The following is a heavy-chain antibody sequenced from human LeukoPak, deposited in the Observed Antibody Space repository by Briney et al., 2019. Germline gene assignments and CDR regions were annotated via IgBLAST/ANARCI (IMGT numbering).Heavy chain of an antibody. CDR1: GYTFTNYG. D-gene: IGHD3-3*01. J-gene: IGHJ4*02. CDR2: ISAYNGNT. V-gene: IGHV1-18*01. CDR3: AVSGIFGVVSTSYDY. Sequence: PGASVKVSCKASGYTFTNYGFSWVREAPGQGLEWMGWISAYNGNTNYAQNLQGRVTMTTDTSTSTAYMELRRLKSDDTAVYYCAVSGIFGVVSTSYDYWGQGTLVTVSA.